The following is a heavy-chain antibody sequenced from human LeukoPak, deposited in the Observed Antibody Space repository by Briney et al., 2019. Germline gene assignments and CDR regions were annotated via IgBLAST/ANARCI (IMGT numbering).Heavy chain of an antibody. CDR3: ARQVVAHYYGMDV. J-gene: IGHJ6*02. CDR1: GGSICSSSYY. V-gene: IGHV4-39*01. CDR2: IYYSGST. D-gene: IGHD2-15*01. Sequence: PSETLSLTCTVSGGSICSSSYYWGWIRQPPGKGLEWIGSIYYSGSTYYNPSLKSRVTISVDTSKNQFSLKLSSVTAADTAVYYCARQVVAHYYGMDVWGQGTTVTVSS.